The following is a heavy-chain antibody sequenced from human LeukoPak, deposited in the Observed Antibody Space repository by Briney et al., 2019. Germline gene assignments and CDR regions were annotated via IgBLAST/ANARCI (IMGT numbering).Heavy chain of an antibody. J-gene: IGHJ4*02. D-gene: IGHD1-26*01. CDR1: GGSISSYY. CDR2: ISGSGGST. CDR3: AYDSGSYLFDY. Sequence: ETLSLTCTVSGGSISSYYWSWIRQPPGKGLEWVSAISGSGGSTYYADSVKGRFTISRDNSKNTLYLQMNSLRAEDTAVYYCAYDSGSYLFDYWGQGTLVTVSS. V-gene: IGHV3-23*01.